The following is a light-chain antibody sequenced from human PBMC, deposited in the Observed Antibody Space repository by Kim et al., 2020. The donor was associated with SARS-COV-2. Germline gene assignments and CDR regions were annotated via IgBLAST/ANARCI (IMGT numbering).Light chain of an antibody. J-gene: IGLJ2*01. CDR1: SLRSYY. Sequence: SSELTQDPAVSVALGQTVRITCQGDSLRSYYASWYQQKPGQAPVLVVYGKNNRPSGIPDRFSGSSSGDTTSLTITGAQAEDEADYYCNCRGSSCDHLVFGGGTQLTVL. CDR3: NCRGSSCDHLV. V-gene: IGLV3-19*01. CDR2: GKN.